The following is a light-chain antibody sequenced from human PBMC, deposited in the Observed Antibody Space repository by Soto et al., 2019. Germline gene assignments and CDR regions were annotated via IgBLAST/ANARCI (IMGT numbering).Light chain of an antibody. CDR2: EVS. Sequence: QSVLTQPASVSGSPGQSITISCTGTSSDVGGYNYVSWYQQHPGRAPKLVIYEVSYRPSRVSNRFSGSKSGKTASLTISGLQDEEEADYYCSSKKSRNTYVFGTGTKVTVL. CDR3: SSKKSRNTYV. J-gene: IGLJ1*01. V-gene: IGLV2-14*01. CDR1: SSDVGGYNY.